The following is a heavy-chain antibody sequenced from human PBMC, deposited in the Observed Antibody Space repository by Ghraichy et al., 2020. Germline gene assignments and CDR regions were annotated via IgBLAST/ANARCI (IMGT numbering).Heavy chain of an antibody. V-gene: IGHV3-7*03. Sequence: GGSLRLSCAASGFTFSSYWMSWVRQAPGKGLEWVANIKQDGSEKYYVDSVKGRFTISRDNARNSVYLQMNSLRAEDTAFYYCARVYAIYSYFMDVWGKGTTVTVSS. CDR2: IKQDGSEK. CDR1: GFTFSSYW. CDR3: ARVYAIYSYFMDV. J-gene: IGHJ6*03. D-gene: IGHD3-16*01.